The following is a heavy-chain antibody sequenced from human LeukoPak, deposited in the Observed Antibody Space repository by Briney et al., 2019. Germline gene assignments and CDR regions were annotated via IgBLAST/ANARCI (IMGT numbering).Heavy chain of an antibody. J-gene: IGHJ4*02. CDR1: GGSISSGDYY. Sequence: SETLSLTCTVSGGSISSGDYYWGWIRQPPGTGLEWIGYIYYSGSTYYNPSLKSRVTISVDTSKNQFSLKLSSVTAADTAVYYCARVNGRGYSGYDLEYYFDYWGQGTLVTVSS. CDR3: ARVNGRGYSGYDLEYYFDY. D-gene: IGHD5-12*01. V-gene: IGHV4-30-4*01. CDR2: IYYSGST.